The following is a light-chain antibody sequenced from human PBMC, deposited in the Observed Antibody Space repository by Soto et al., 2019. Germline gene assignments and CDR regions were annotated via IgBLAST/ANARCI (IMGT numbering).Light chain of an antibody. J-gene: IGLJ1*01. CDR2: EVS. CDR3: SSYRTGNTYV. Sequence: QSVLTQPASVSGPPGQSITISCTGTISDVGDYNYVSWYQQHPDKAPKLLLYEVSNRPSGVSNRFSGSKSGITASLTISGLHAEDEADYYCSSYRTGNTYVFGSGTKVTVL. V-gene: IGLV2-14*01. CDR1: ISDVGDYNY.